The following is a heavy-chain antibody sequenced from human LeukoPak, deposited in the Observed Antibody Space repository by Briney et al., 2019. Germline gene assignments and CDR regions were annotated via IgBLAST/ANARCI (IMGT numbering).Heavy chain of an antibody. J-gene: IGHJ4*02. CDR3: VRYFPGYNNRWYLDY. Sequence: SETLSLTCTVSGGSISSYYWSWIRQPPGKGLEWIGFIYYSGSNINYNPSLKSRVTMSVDTSKNQFSLELSSVTAADTAVDYCVRYFPGYNNRWYLDYWGQGTLVTVSS. D-gene: IGHD5-24*01. CDR1: GGSISSYY. V-gene: IGHV4-59*08. CDR2: IYYSGSNI.